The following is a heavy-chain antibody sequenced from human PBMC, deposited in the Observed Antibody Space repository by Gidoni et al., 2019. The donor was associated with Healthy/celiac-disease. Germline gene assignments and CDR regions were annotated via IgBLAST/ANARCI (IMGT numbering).Heavy chain of an antibody. CDR3: ARYRSGNYYFDY. V-gene: IGHV1-46*01. CDR1: GYTFTSYY. CDR2: INPSGGST. D-gene: IGHD6-19*01. Sequence: QVQLVQSGAEVKKPGASVKFSCKASGYTFTSYYMHWVRQAPGQGLEWMGIINPSGGSTSYAQKFQGRVTMNRDTSTSTVYMELSSLRSEDTAIYYCARYRSGNYYFDYWGQGTLVTVSS. J-gene: IGHJ4*02.